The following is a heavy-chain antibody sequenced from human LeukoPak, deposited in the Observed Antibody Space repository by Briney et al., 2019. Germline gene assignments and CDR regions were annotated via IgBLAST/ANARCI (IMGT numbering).Heavy chain of an antibody. D-gene: IGHD3-22*01. CDR1: GGTFISYA. CDR2: LIPILGIA. CDR3: ARLGDDNDSSGWFDP. V-gene: IGHV1-69*04. Sequence: SVKVSYKASGGTFISYAISWVRQAPGQGLEWMGRLIPILGIANYAQRFQGRVTITADKSTSTAYMELSSLRSEDTAVYYCARLGDDNDSSGWFDPWGQGTLVTVSS. J-gene: IGHJ5*02.